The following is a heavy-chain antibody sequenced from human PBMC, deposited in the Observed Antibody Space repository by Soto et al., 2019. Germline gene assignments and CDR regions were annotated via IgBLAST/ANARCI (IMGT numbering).Heavy chain of an antibody. J-gene: IGHJ3*02. V-gene: IGHV3-33*01. CDR2: IWFDGSDK. CDR1: GFTFSSYG. CDR3: ARLYCSSSSCYSVGDFDI. D-gene: IGHD2-2*01. Sequence: EGSLRLSCAASGFTFSSYGMHWVRQAPGKGLEWVALIWFDGSDKYYVDSVKGRFTISRDNSKNTVHLQMNSLRVEDTAVYYCARLYCSSSSCYSVGDFDIRGQGTVVTVSS.